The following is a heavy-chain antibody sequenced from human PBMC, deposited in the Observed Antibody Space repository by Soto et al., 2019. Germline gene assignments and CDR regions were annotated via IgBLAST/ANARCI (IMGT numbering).Heavy chain of an antibody. CDR2: ISSSSSYT. CDR1: GFSFSDYY. CDR3: ARVAPPQDY. Sequence: GGSLRLSCAASGFSFSDYYMSWIRQAPGKGLEWVSYISSSSSYTNYADSVKGRFTISRDNAKNSLYLQMNSLRAEDTAVYYCARVAPPQDYWGQGTLVTVSS. V-gene: IGHV3-11*05. J-gene: IGHJ4*02.